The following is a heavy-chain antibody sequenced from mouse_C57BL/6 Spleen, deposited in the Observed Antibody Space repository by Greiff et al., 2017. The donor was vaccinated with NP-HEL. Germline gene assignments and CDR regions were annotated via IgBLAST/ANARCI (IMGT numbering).Heavy chain of an antibody. D-gene: IGHD1-1*01. Sequence: QVQLQQSGAELARPGASVKLSCKASGYTFTSYGISWVKQRTGQGLEWIGEIYPRSGNTYYNEKFKGKATLTADKSSSTAYMELRSLTSEDSAVYFCARHYGSSYRYFDVWGTGTTVTVSS. CDR3: ARHYGSSYRYFDV. V-gene: IGHV1-81*01. CDR1: GYTFTSYG. CDR2: IYPRSGNT. J-gene: IGHJ1*03.